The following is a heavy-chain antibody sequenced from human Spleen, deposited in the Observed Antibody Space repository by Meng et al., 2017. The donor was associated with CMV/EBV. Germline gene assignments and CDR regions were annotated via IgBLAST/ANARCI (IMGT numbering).Heavy chain of an antibody. V-gene: IGHV4-38-2*02. J-gene: IGHJ4*02. CDR3: ARDAYSSSSHDY. CDR1: GYSISSGYY. Sequence: GSLRLSCTVSGYSISSGYYWGWIRQPPGKGLEWIGSIYHSGSTYYNPSLKSRVTISVDTPKNQFSLKLSSVTAADTAVYYCARDAYSSSSHDYWGQGTLVTVSS. CDR2: IYHSGST. D-gene: IGHD6-6*01.